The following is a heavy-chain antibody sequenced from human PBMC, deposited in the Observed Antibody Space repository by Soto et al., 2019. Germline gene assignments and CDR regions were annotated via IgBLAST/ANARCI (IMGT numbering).Heavy chain of an antibody. Sequence: QVQLQESGPGLVKPSETLSLTCNVSGASMSSYYWSWVRQPPGKGLEWIGYIFHSGSSNYSPSRKSRVTISIHPSKNQFSLRLSFLTVADTAVYYCAGRPAGEGNWFDPWGQGTLVTVSS. CDR3: AGRPAGEGNWFDP. CDR2: IFHSGSS. CDR1: GASMSSYY. V-gene: IGHV4-59*01. J-gene: IGHJ5*02. D-gene: IGHD6-13*01.